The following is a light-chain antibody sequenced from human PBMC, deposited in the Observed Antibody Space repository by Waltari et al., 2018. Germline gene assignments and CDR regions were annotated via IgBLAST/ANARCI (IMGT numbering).Light chain of an antibody. J-gene: IGLJ3*02. CDR1: NSDVGRYNL. CDR2: DVT. Sequence: QSAPTQPASVSGSPGQSITISCTGTNSDVGRYNLVSWYQQHPDKAPKLIIYDVTERPSGVSDLLSCSKSGNTASLTISGLQAEDEADYYCGSYAGSFTWVFGGGTKLTVL. V-gene: IGLV2-23*02. CDR3: GSYAGSFTWV.